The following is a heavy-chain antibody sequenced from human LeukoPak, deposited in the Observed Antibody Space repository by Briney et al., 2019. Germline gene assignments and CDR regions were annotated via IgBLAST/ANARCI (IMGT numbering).Heavy chain of an antibody. V-gene: IGHV4-39*01. CDR3: ARRDPQQLVFGY. Sequence: PSETLSLTCTVSGGSISSSSYYWGWIRQPPGKGLEWIGSIYYSGSTYYNPSLKSRVTISADTSKNQFSLKLSSVTAADTAVYYCARRDPQQLVFGYWGQGTLVTVSS. J-gene: IGHJ4*02. CDR1: GGSISSSSYY. CDR2: IYYSGST. D-gene: IGHD6-13*01.